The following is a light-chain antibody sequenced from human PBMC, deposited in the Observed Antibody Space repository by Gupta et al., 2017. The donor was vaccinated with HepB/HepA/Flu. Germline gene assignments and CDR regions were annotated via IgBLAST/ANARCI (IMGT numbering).Light chain of an antibody. V-gene: IGLV1-40*01. CDR2: GNS. Sequence: QSVLTQPPSLSGPPGQPVTISCTGSSANTGAGCDVHWYQQLPGTAPTLLIYGNSNRPSGGPDRFSGSKSGTSAALAITGREAEEEEDYYCQSEGSSRSGEIFGGGTKLTVL. J-gene: IGLJ2*01. CDR3: QSEGSSRSGEI. CDR1: SANTGAGCD.